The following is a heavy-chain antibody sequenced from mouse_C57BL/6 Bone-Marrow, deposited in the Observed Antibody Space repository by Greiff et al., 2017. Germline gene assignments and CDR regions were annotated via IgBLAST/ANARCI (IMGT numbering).Heavy chain of an antibody. J-gene: IGHJ2*01. V-gene: IGHV14-4*01. Sequence: VQLQQSGAELVRPGASVKLSCTASGFNIKDAYMHWVKQRPEQGLAWIGWIDPETGDTAYASKFQGKATITADTSSNTAYLQLSSLTSEDTAVYYCTLANWDDDWGQGTTLTVSS. D-gene: IGHD4-1*01. CDR3: TLANWDDD. CDR2: IDPETGDT. CDR1: GFNIKDAY.